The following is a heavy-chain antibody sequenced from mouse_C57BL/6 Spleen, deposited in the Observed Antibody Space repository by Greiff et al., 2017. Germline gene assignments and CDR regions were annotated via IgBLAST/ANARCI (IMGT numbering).Heavy chain of an antibody. V-gene: IGHV1-64*01. Sequence: QVQLLQPGAELVKPGASVKLSCKASGYTFTSYWMYWVKQRPGQGLEWIGMINPSSGSTNYKEMFKSKSTLTVDKSSSTAYMQLSSLTSEEYSVYYCARGSDYDDAYWGQGTLVTVSA. CDR2: INPSSGST. CDR1: GYTFTSYW. J-gene: IGHJ3*01. D-gene: IGHD2-4*01. CDR3: ARGSDYDDAY.